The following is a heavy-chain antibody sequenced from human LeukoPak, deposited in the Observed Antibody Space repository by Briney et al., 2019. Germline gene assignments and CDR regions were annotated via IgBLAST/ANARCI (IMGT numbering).Heavy chain of an antibody. J-gene: IGHJ4*02. CDR1: GGSFSGYY. Sequence: SETLSLTCAVYGGSFSGYYWSWIRQPPGKGLEWIGEINHSGSTNYNPSLKSRVTISVDTSKNQFSLKLSSVTAADTAVYYCAREDYGDTTSIADYWGQGTLVTVSS. CDR2: INHSGST. D-gene: IGHD4-17*01. V-gene: IGHV4-34*01. CDR3: AREDYGDTTSIADY.